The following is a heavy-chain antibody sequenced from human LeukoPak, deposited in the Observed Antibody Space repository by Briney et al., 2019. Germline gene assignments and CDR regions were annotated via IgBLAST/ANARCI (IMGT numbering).Heavy chain of an antibody. V-gene: IGHV3-74*01. J-gene: IGHJ6*03. CDR3: ARVGYSYGYFPPRYYYYCMDV. CDR1: GFTFSSYW. CDR2: INSDGSST. D-gene: IGHD5-18*01. Sequence: GGSLRLSCAASGFTFSSYWMHWVRQAPGKGLVWVSRINSDGSSTSYADSVKGRFTISRDNAKNTLYLQMNSLRAEDTAVYYCARVGYSYGYFPPRYYYYCMDVWGKGTTVTVSS.